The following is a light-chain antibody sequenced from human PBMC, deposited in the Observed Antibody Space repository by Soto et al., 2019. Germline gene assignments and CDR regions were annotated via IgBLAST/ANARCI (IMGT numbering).Light chain of an antibody. CDR1: NANIGTNS. CDR3: EAWDDSLRGWV. V-gene: IGLV1-47*02. J-gene: IGLJ3*02. Sequence: QSVLTQPPSASGIPGQGVTISCSGTNANIGTNSVYWYQHLPGTAPKLLMHSDNQRPSGVPDRFSGSKSGTSASLAISGLRSEDEADYYCEAWDDSLRGWVFGGGTKVTVL. CDR2: SDN.